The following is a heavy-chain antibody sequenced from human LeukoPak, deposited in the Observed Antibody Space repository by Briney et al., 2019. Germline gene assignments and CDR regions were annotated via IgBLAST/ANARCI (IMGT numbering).Heavy chain of an antibody. CDR3: ARGVYDRSGFSYYYYYYIDV. J-gene: IGHJ6*03. CDR1: GGSISSYY. CDR2: IYYRGNT. D-gene: IGHD3-22*01. Sequence: SETLSLTCSVSGGSISSYYWSWIRQPPGKGREWIGYIYYRGNTNYNPSLKSRVTISLDTSKNQFSLKLSSVTAADTAVYYCARGVYDRSGFSYYYYYYIDVWGKGTTVTLSS. V-gene: IGHV4-59*01.